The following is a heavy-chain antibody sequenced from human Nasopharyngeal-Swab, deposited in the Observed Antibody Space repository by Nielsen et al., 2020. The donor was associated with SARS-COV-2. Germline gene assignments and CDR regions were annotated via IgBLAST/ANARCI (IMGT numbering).Heavy chain of an antibody. Sequence: GGSLRLSCKGSGYSFTSYWIAWVRQVPGKGLEWMGFIDSRDSNTCYSPSFQGQFTISADKSISTAYLQWSSLKASDTAMYYCVRPEGVATSFKYYFQYGMDVWGQGTMVTVPS. CDR3: VRPEGVATSFKYYFQYGMDV. CDR1: GYSFTSYW. D-gene: IGHD5-12*01. CDR2: IDSRDSNT. V-gene: IGHV5-51*01. J-gene: IGHJ6*02.